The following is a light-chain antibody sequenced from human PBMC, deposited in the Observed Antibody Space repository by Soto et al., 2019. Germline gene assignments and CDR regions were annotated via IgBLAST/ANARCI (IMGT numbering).Light chain of an antibody. CDR2: DVS. Sequence: QSALTQPASVSGSPGQSITISCTGTSCDVGGYNYVSWYQQHPGKAPKLMIYDVSNRPSGVSNRFSGSKSGNTASLTISGLQAEDEADYYCSSYTSSNIYVFGTGTKLTVL. CDR1: SCDVGGYNY. V-gene: IGLV2-14*01. J-gene: IGLJ1*01. CDR3: SSYTSSNIYV.